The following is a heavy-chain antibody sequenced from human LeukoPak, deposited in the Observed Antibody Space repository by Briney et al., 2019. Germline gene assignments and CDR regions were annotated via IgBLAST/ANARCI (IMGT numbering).Heavy chain of an antibody. D-gene: IGHD3-3*01. CDR2: IYHSGST. J-gene: IGHJ4*02. CDR3: AGSYDFWSGYYTMYFDY. Sequence: SETLSLTCTVSGYSISSGYYWGWIRQPPGKGLEWIGSIYHSGSTYYNPSLKSRVTISVDTSKNQFSLKLSSVTAADTAVYYCAGSYDFWSGYYTMYFDYWGQGTLVTVSS. CDR1: GYSISSGYY. V-gene: IGHV4-38-2*02.